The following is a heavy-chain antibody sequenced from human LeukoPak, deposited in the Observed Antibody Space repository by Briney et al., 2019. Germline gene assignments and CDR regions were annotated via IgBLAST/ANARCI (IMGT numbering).Heavy chain of an antibody. Sequence: GSLRLSCAASGFTFSSYGMHWVRQAPGKGLEWIGEIYHSGSTNYNPSLKSRVTISVDKSKNQFSLKLSSVTAADTAVYYCARGVAAAALDYWGQGTLVTVSS. CDR2: IYHSGST. J-gene: IGHJ4*02. CDR1: GFTFSSYG. D-gene: IGHD6-13*01. CDR3: ARGVAAAALDY. V-gene: IGHV4-4*02.